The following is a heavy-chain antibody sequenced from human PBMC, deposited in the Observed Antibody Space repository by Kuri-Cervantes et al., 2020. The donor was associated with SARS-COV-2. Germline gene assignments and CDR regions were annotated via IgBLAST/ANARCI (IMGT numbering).Heavy chain of an antibody. V-gene: IGHV3-21*01. D-gene: IGHD3-9*01. CDR1: GFTLSSYS. CDR3: ARTYYDILTGYCPFDY. CDR2: ISSSSSYI. J-gene: IGHJ4*02. Sequence: GESLKISCAASGFTLSSYSMNWVRQAPGKGLEWVSSISSSSSYIYYADSVKGRFTISRDNAKNSLYLQMNSLRAEDTAVYYCARTYYDILTGYCPFDYWGQGTLVTVSS.